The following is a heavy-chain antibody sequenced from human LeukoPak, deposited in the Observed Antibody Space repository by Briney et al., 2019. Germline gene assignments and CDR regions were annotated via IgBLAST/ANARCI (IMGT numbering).Heavy chain of an antibody. V-gene: IGHV3-7*01. Sequence: QPGGSLRLSCAASGLIFSNYWMTWVRQAPGKGLEWVADINQDGSEEHYMDSVKARFTISRDNAKNSLSLQMNSLRAEDTAVYYCVRDGGVSGYDLLDYWGQGTLVTVSS. D-gene: IGHD5-12*01. CDR2: INQDGSEE. CDR1: GLIFSNYW. J-gene: IGHJ4*02. CDR3: VRDGGVSGYDLLDY.